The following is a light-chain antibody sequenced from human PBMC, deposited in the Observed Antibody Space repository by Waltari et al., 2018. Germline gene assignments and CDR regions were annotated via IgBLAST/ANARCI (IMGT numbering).Light chain of an antibody. V-gene: IGLV2-14*03. CDR2: DVN. Sequence: QSALSQPASVSGSPGQSITNSCTGTSSDIGAYNFVSWYQKHPGKAPKVMIYDVNNRPSGFSSRFSGSKSGNTASLTISGLQAEDEADYYCSSYTTGSTRYVFGSGTKVTVL. J-gene: IGLJ1*01. CDR3: SSYTTGSTRYV. CDR1: SSDIGAYNF.